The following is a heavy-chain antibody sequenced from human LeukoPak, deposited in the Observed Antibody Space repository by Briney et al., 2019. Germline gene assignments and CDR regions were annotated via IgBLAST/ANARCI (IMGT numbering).Heavy chain of an antibody. CDR3: ARRGANYGIDY. D-gene: IGHD4/OR15-4a*01. Sequence: GESLKISCKSSGYSFTNYWIGWVRQMPGEGLEWMGIIYPGDSGTRYSPSFQGHVTISADKSINTAYLQWSSLKASDTAMYYCARRGANYGIDYWGQGTLVTVSS. CDR1: GYSFTNYW. V-gene: IGHV5-51*01. CDR2: IYPGDSGT. J-gene: IGHJ4*02.